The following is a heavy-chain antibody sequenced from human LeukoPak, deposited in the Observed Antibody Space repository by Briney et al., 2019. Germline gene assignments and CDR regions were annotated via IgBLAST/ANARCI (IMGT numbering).Heavy chain of an antibody. CDR1: GFTFSTYW. V-gene: IGHV3-7*01. J-gene: IGHJ5*02. D-gene: IGHD6-6*01. Sequence: PGGSLRLSCAASGFTFSTYWMSWVRQAPGKGLEWVANIKQDGSEKYYADSVKGRFTISRDNAKNSLYLQMNSLRAEDTAVYYCAKDIAARFDPWGQGTLVTVSS. CDR3: AKDIAARFDP. CDR2: IKQDGSEK.